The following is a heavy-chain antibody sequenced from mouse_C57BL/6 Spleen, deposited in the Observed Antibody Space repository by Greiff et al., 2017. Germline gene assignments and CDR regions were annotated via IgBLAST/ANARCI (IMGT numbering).Heavy chain of an antibody. CDR3: ARGSTYYDMDY. CDR2: IYPGDGAT. V-gene: IGHV1-82*01. CDR1: GYAFSSSW. J-gene: IGHJ4*01. Sequence: QVQLQQSGPELVKPGASVKISCKASGYAFSSSWMNWVKQRPGKGLEWIGRIYPGDGATNYNGRFKGKATLTADKSSSTAYMQLSSLTSEDSAVCVCARGSTYYDMDYWGKGTSVTVSS.